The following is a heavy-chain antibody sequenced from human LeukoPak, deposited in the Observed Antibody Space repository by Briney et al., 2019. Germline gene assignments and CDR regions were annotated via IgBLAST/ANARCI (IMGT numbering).Heavy chain of an antibody. J-gene: IGHJ3*02. V-gene: IGHV3-43*02. CDR3: AKDVGPLLFLAAFDI. CDR2: ISGDGGST. CDR1: GFTFDDYA. D-gene: IGHD2-21*02. Sequence: GGSLRLSCAASGFTFDDYAMHWVRQAPGKGLEWVSLISGDGGSTYYADSVKGRFTISRDNSKNSLYLQMNSLRTEDTALYYCAKDVGPLLFLAAFDIWGQGTMVTVSS.